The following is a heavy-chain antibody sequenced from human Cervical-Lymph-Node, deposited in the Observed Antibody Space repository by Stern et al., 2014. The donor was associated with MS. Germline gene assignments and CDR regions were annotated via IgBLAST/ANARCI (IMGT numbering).Heavy chain of an antibody. J-gene: IGHJ5*02. CDR1: GGSISSYY. V-gene: IGHV4-59*01. CDR3: ARGATQAFDP. CDR2: IYYSGST. Sequence: QVQLQESGPGLVKPSETLSLTCTVSGGSISSYYWSWIRQPPGKGLEWIGYIYYSGSTNYNPSLKSRVTISVDTSKNQFSLKLSSVTAADTAVYYCARGATQAFDPWGQETLVTVSS.